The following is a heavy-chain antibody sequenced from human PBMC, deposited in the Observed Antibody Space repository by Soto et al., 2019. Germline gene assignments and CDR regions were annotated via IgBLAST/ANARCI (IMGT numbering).Heavy chain of an antibody. Sequence: GGSLRLSCAASGFTFSSYSMNWVRQAPGKGLEWVSSISSSSSYIYYADSVKGRFTISRDNAKNSLYLQMNSLRAEDTAVYYCARDDSEYQLPLYYYYGMDVWGQGTTVTVSS. CDR3: ARDDSEYQLPLYYYYGMDV. CDR1: GFTFSSYS. CDR2: ISSSSSYI. V-gene: IGHV3-21*01. J-gene: IGHJ6*02. D-gene: IGHD2-2*01.